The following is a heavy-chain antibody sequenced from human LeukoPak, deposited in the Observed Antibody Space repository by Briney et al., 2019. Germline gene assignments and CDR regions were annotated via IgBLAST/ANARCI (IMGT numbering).Heavy chain of an antibody. CDR3: ARMYDSGYFDY. CDR1: GFTFSSYA. V-gene: IGHV3-30-3*01. J-gene: IGHJ4*02. Sequence: GGSLRLSCAASGFTFSSYAMPWVRQAPGKGLEWVAVISYDGSNKYYADSVKGRFTISRDNSKNTLYLQMNSLRAEDTAVYYCARMYDSGYFDYWGQGTLVTVSS. D-gene: IGHD3-22*01. CDR2: ISYDGSNK.